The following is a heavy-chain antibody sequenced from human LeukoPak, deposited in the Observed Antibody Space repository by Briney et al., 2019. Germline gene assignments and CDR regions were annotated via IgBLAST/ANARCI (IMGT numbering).Heavy chain of an antibody. V-gene: IGHV1-69*01. D-gene: IGHD6-19*01. CDR3: AREEAIAVAGSLDY. CDR2: IIPIFGTA. J-gene: IGHJ4*02. Sequence: SVKVSCKASGGTVSSYAISWVRQAPGQGLEWMGGIIPIFGTANYAQKFQGRVTITADESTSTAYMELSSLRSEDTAVYYCAREEAIAVAGSLDYWGQGTLVTVSS. CDR1: GGTVSSYA.